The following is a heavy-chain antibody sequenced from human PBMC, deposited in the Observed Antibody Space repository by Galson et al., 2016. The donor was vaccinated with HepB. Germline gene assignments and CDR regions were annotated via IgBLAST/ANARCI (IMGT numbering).Heavy chain of an antibody. D-gene: IGHD5-18*01. CDR1: GFSFDTYA. J-gene: IGHJ3*02. CDR2: IGGANT. Sequence: SLRLSCAASGFSFDTYAMTWVRLAPGKGLEWVAGIGGANTYYADSVKGRFTISRDNSKNTVDLQMNSLRAEDTALYYCARERSYGYEPHDASDMWGPGTMVTVSS. CDR3: ARERSYGYEPHDASDM. V-gene: IGHV3-23*01.